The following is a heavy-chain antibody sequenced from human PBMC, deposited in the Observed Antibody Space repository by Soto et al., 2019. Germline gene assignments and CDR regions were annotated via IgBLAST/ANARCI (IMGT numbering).Heavy chain of an antibody. CDR1: GFTFSSYS. CDR3: GGLEFYYDSRGYSHNFFQH. V-gene: IGHV3-21*01. D-gene: IGHD3-22*01. CDR2: ISGSSSYI. J-gene: IGHJ1*01. Sequence: PGVSLRLSCAASGFTFSSYSMNWVRQAPGKGLEWVSSISGSSSYIYYADSVKGRFTISRDNAENSLFLQMNSLRDEDTAVYYFGGLEFYYDSRGYSHNFFQHGGPGTRVTVSS.